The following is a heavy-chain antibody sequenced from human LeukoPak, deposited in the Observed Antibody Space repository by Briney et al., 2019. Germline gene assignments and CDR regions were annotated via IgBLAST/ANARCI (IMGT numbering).Heavy chain of an antibody. Sequence: SETLSLTCAVYGGSFSGYYWSWIRQPPGKGLEWIGEINHSGSTNYNPSLKSRVTISVDTSKSQFSLKLSSVTAADTAVYYCARGRVVRCFDWFFDYWGQGTLVTVSS. CDR3: ARGRVVRCFDWFFDY. CDR2: INHSGST. V-gene: IGHV4-34*01. CDR1: GGSFSGYY. D-gene: IGHD3-9*01. J-gene: IGHJ4*02.